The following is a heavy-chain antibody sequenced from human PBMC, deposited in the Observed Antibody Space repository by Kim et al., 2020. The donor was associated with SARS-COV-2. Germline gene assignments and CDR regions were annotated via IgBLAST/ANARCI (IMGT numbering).Heavy chain of an antibody. V-gene: IGHV3-74*01. D-gene: IGHD3-9*01. Sequence: GTATNYADSVKGRFTNSRDNAKNTLYVQMNSLRAEDTAVYYCGTSLTGYFYWGQGTLVTVSS. CDR2: GTAT. CDR3: GTSLTGYFY. J-gene: IGHJ4*02.